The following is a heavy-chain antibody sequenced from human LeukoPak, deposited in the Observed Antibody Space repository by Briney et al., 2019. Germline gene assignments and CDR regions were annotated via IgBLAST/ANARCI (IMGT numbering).Heavy chain of an antibody. Sequence: PSETLSLTCAVSGASISSSYWSWIRQPPGKGLEWIGYIYYSGSTYYNPSLKSRVTISVDTSKNQFSLKLSSVTAADTAVYYCARDQGAVPAASAFDYWGQGTLVTVSS. CDR2: IYYSGST. D-gene: IGHD2-2*01. CDR1: GASISSSY. CDR3: ARDQGAVPAASAFDY. J-gene: IGHJ4*02. V-gene: IGHV4-59*12.